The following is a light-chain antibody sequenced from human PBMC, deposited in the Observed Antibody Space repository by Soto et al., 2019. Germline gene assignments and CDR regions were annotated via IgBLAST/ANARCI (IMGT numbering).Light chain of an antibody. V-gene: IGKV3-20*01. Sequence: ESLLTQSPGTLSLSPGERATLSCMASQSVRSNNLAWYQQKPGQAPRLLIYGAYSRATGIPDRFSGSGSGTDFTLTISRLEPEDLAVYCCQQYGSSPQTFGQGTKVEI. CDR2: GAY. CDR3: QQYGSSPQT. CDR1: QSVRSNN. J-gene: IGKJ1*01.